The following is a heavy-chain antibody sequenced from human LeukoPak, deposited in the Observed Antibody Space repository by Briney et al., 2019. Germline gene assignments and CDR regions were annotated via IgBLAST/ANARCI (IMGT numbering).Heavy chain of an antibody. CDR3: ATGDSSGYYYYFDY. J-gene: IGHJ4*02. V-gene: IGHV1-69*13. CDR2: IIPIFGTA. Sequence: GASVKVSCKASGGTFSSYAISWVRQAPGQGLEWMGGIIPIFGTANYAQKFQGRVTITADESTSTAYVELSSLRSEDTAVYYCATGDSSGYYYYFDYWGQGTLVTVSS. D-gene: IGHD3-22*01. CDR1: GGTFSSYA.